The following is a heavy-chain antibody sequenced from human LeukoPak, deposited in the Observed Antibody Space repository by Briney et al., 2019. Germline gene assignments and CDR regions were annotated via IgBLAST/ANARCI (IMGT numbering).Heavy chain of an antibody. CDR2: IKQDGSER. V-gene: IGHV3-7*01. Sequence: GGSLRLSCEGSGFTFSTYWMSWVRQAPGKGLEWVANIKQDGSERDYVDSVKGRFTISRDNAKNTLYLQMNRLTVEDTAVYYCGRGMRDYYGLDYWGQGFLVTVSS. D-gene: IGHD3-10*01. J-gene: IGHJ4*02. CDR1: GFTFSTYW. CDR3: GRGMRDYYGLDY.